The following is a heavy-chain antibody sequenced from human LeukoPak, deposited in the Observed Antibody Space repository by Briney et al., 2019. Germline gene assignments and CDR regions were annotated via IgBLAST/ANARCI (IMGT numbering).Heavy chain of an antibody. CDR3: LRDLNWSLDQ. J-gene: IGHJ4*02. V-gene: IGHV3-74*01. CDR1: GFTFSNYM. D-gene: IGHD1-20*01. Sequence: GGSLRLSCAASGFTFSNYMMHWVRQAPGKGLVWVSRIKSDGITITYADSVKGRFTISRDNAKNTLYLKMNSLRAEDTAVYYCLRDLNWSLDQWGQGTLVTVS. CDR2: IKSDGITI.